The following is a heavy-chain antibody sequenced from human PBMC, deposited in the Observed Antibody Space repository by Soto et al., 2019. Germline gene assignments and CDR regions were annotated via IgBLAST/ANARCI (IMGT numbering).Heavy chain of an antibody. D-gene: IGHD1-1*01. CDR2: MNPNTGNS. CDR1: GYTSTSYD. J-gene: IGHJ4*02. CDR3: ARRAETNGWNGFGADKYYFDF. Sequence: ASVKVSCKASGYTSTSYDIYWVRQATGQGLEWMGWMNPNTGNSGYAQKFQGRVTMTSDTSISTAHMELSSLRSEDTAVYYCARRAETNGWNGFGADKYYFDFWGQGTLVTVSS. V-gene: IGHV1-8*01.